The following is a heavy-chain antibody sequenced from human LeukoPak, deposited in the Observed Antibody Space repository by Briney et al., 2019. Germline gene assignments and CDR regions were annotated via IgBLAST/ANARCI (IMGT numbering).Heavy chain of an antibody. J-gene: IGHJ4*02. CDR2: INHSGST. CDR1: GGSFSGYY. V-gene: IGHV4-34*01. Sequence: SETLSLTCAVYGGSFSGYYWSWIRQPPGKGLEWIGEINHSGSTNYNPSLKSRVTISVDTSKNQFSLKLSSVTAADTAVYYCARPPYDILTGYSEGGFDYWGQGTLVTVSS. CDR3: ARPPYDILTGYSEGGFDY. D-gene: IGHD3-9*01.